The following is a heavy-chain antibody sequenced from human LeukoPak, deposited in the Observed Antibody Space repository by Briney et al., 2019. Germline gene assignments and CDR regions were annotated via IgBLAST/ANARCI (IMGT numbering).Heavy chain of an antibody. Sequence: GASVKVSCRASGGTFSSYAISWVRQAPGQGLEWMGGIIPIFGTANYAQKFQGRVTITADESTSTAYMELSSLRSEDTAVYYCARSRGHQLLLEFDYWGQGTLVPVSS. CDR1: GGTFSSYA. J-gene: IGHJ4*02. CDR3: ARSRGHQLLLEFDY. CDR2: IIPIFGTA. D-gene: IGHD2-2*01. V-gene: IGHV1-69*13.